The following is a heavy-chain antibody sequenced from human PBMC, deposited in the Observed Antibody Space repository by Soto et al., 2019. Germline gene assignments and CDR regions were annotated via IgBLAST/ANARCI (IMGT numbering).Heavy chain of an antibody. J-gene: IGHJ4*02. Sequence: GGSLRLSCAASGFTFSSYSMNWVRQAPGKGLEWVSSISSSSSYIYYADSVKGRFTISRDNAKNSLYLQMNSLRAEDTAVYYCARDVVGRGIAAAGIDYWGQGTLVTVSS. CDR2: ISSSSSYI. D-gene: IGHD6-13*01. CDR1: GFTFSSYS. CDR3: ARDVVGRGIAAAGIDY. V-gene: IGHV3-21*01.